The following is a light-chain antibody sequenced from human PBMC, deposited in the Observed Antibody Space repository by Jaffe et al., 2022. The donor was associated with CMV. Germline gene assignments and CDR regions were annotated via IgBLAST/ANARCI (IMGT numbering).Light chain of an antibody. V-gene: IGLV2-23*02. CDR2: EVD. J-gene: IGLJ3*02. CDR1: SYDVGSYSL. Sequence: QSALTQPASVSGSSGQSITMSCTGTSYDVGSYSLVSWFQQHPGKAPKLIIFEVDERPSGVSNRFSGSKSGDTASLTISGLQAEDEADYYCCSYAGRGTWVFGGGTKLTVL. CDR3: CSYAGRGTWV.